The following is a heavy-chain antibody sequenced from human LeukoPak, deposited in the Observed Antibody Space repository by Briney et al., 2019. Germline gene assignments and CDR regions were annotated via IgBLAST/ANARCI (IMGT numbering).Heavy chain of an antibody. J-gene: IGHJ5*02. D-gene: IGHD3-3*01. V-gene: IGHV3-20*04. Sequence: PGGSLRLSCAASGFTFDDYGMNWVRQAPGKGLEWVSGINWNGGSTGYADSVKGRFTISRDNAKNSLYLQMNSLRAEDTALYYRASTIFGGFDPWGQGTLVTVSS. CDR1: GFTFDDYG. CDR3: ASTIFGGFDP. CDR2: INWNGGST.